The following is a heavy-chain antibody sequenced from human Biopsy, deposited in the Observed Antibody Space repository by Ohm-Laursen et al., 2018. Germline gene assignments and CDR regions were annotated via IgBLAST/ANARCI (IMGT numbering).Heavy chain of an antibody. J-gene: IGHJ6*02. D-gene: IGHD5-18*01. CDR3: AKDRYNYTPIGGFSMDV. V-gene: IGHV3-21*01. Sequence: SLRLSCAASGFSVSSYDMNWVRQAPGKGLEWISYISETSSHIYDADSVRGRFTVARDIAKNSLYLQLNSLRVEDTAVYYCAKDRYNYTPIGGFSMDVWGQGTTVTVSS. CDR1: GFSVSSYD. CDR2: ISETSSHI.